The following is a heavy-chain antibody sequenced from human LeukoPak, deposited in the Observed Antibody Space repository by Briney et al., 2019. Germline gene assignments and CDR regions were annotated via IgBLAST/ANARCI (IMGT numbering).Heavy chain of an antibody. D-gene: IGHD6-19*01. J-gene: IGHJ4*02. CDR2: INTYNGNT. Sequence: RASVKVSCKASGYTFTSYAISWVRQAPGQGLEWMGWINTYNGNTNYAQNLQGRVTMTTDTSTSTAYMELRSLRSDDTAVYYCARTVSSDWYTFDYWGQGTLVTVSS. CDR3: ARTVSSDWYTFDY. V-gene: IGHV1-18*01. CDR1: GYTFTSYA.